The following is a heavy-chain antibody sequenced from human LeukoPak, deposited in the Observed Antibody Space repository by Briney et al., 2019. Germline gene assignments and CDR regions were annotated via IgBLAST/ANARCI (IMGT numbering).Heavy chain of an antibody. D-gene: IGHD1-26*01. CDR2: FYYSGSA. Sequence: SETLSLTCTVSGGSISSHYWTWIRQPPGKGLEWIGYFYYSGSANYNPSLKSRVTTSVDTSKNQFSLKLSSVTAADTAVYYCASGTYALYSWGQGTLVTVSS. CDR1: GGSISSHY. J-gene: IGHJ4*02. V-gene: IGHV4-59*11. CDR3: ASGTYALYS.